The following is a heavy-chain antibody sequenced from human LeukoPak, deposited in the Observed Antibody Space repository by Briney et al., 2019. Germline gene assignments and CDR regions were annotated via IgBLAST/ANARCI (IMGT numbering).Heavy chain of an antibody. CDR2: INPANGGGT. V-gene: IGHV1-2*02. Sequence: ASVKVSCKASGYTFTGYYMHWVRQAPGQGLEWMGWINPANGGGTNYEQKFQGRVTITRDTSINTAYMELSSLRSDDTAVYYCARGSVWSGHDNWGQGTLVTVSS. CDR1: GYTFTGYY. J-gene: IGHJ4*02. CDR3: ARGSVWSGHDN. D-gene: IGHD3-3*01.